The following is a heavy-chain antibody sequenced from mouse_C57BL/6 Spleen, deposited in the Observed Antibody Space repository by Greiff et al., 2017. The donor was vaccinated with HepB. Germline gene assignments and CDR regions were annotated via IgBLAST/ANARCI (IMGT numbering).Heavy chain of an antibody. CDR1: GYTFTSYW. V-gene: IGHV1-55*01. J-gene: IGHJ4*01. CDR3: ARYTTDYAMDY. Sequence: VQLQQPGAELVKPGASVKMSCKASGYTFTSYWITWVKQRPGQGLEWIGDIYPGSGSTNYNEKFKSKATLTVDKSSSTAYMQLSSLTSEDSAVYYCARYTTDYAMDYWGQGTSVTVAS. CDR2: IYPGSGST. D-gene: IGHD1-1*01.